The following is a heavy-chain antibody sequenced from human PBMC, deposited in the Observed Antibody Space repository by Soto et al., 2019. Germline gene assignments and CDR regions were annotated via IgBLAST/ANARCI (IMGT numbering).Heavy chain of an antibody. CDR3: AKFDYDFYGLDV. CDR2: VHHAGST. CDR1: GGSINSNKW. Sequence: QVQLQESGPGLVKPSGTLSLTCVVSGGSINSNKWWMWVRQSQGTGLEWIGEVHHAGSTNYNPSLRSRVTLSVDKSQNQFSLRSTSVTDADTAVYYCAKFDYDFYGLDVWVKGTTVTVSS. V-gene: IGHV4-4*02. J-gene: IGHJ6*04. D-gene: IGHD3-10*01.